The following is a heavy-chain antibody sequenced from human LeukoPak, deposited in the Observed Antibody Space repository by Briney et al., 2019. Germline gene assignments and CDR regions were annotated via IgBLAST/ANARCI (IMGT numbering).Heavy chain of an antibody. V-gene: IGHV3-30*02. J-gene: IGHJ4*02. D-gene: IGHD3-16*02. Sequence: GGSLTLSCTVSGFTFNEYGMHWVRQAPGKGLEWVAFIRYDGSNVHYADSVKGRFTISRDSSLYLQMDSLRGDDTAIYYCAKDAYNYIWGSYRLPSYFDKWGQGTLVTVSS. CDR2: IRYDGSNV. CDR1: GFTFNEYG. CDR3: AKDAYNYIWGSYRLPSYFDK.